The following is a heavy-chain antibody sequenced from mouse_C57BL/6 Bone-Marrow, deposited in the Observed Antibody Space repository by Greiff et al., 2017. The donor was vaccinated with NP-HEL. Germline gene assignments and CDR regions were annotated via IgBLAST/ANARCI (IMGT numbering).Heavy chain of an antibody. Sequence: EVKLMESGPELVKPGASVKISCKASGYSFTDYNMNWVKQSNGKSLEWIGVINPHYGTTSYNQKFKGKATLTVDQSSSTAYMQLNSLTSEDSAVYYCASRRLLRVYAMDYWGQGTSVTVSS. CDR2: INPHYGTT. D-gene: IGHD2-3*01. V-gene: IGHV1-39*01. J-gene: IGHJ4*01. CDR1: GYSFTDYN. CDR3: ASRRLLRVYAMDY.